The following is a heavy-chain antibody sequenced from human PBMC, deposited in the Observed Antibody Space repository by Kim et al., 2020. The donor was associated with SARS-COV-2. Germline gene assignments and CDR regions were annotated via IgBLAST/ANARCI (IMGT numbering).Heavy chain of an antibody. D-gene: IGHD3-10*01. J-gene: IGHJ4*02. V-gene: IGHV4-39*01. Sequence: SETLSLTCTVSGGSISSSSYYWGWIRQPPGKGLEWIGSIYYSGSTYYNPSLKSRVTISVDTSKNQFSLKLSSVTAADTAVYYCARRMVRGVIMFDYWGQGTLVTVSS. CDR1: GGSISSSSYY. CDR3: ARRMVRGVIMFDY. CDR2: IYYSGST.